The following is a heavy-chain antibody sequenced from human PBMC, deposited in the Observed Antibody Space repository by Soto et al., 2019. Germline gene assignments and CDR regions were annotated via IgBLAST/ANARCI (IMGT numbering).Heavy chain of an antibody. J-gene: IGHJ4*02. CDR2: IIPIFGTA. D-gene: IGHD1-26*01. Sequence: QVQLVQSGAEVKKPGSSVKVSCKASGGTFSSYAISWVRQAPGQGLEWMGGIIPIFGTANYAQKFQGRATITADIPPATAKVGLGSRRPGDRAVYYCAGGGGVGATTGWDWGQGTLVTVSS. V-gene: IGHV1-69*06. CDR3: AGGGGVGATTGWD. CDR1: GGTFSSYA.